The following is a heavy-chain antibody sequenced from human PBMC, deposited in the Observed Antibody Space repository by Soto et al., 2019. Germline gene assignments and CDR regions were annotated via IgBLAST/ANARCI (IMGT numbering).Heavy chain of an antibody. CDR2: IIPIFGTA. V-gene: IGHV1-69*13. D-gene: IGHD4-17*01. CDR3: ARDDYGGNSVHYYYGMDV. J-gene: IGHJ6*02. CDR1: GGTFSSYA. Sequence: ASVKVSCKASGGTFSSYAISWVRQAPGQGLEWMGGIIPIFGTANYAQKFQGRVTITADESTSIAYMELSSLRSEDTAVYYCARDDYGGNSVHYYYGMDVWGQGTTVTVSS.